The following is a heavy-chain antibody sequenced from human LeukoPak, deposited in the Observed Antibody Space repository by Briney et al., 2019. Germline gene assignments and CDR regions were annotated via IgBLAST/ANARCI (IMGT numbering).Heavy chain of an antibody. CDR1: GFTFSSYS. Sequence: GGSLRLSCAASGFTFSSYSMNWVRQAPGKGLEWVSSISSSSSYIYYADSVKGRFTISRDNAKNSLYLQMNSLRAEDTAVYYCATLTTVTVPFDYWGQGTLVTVSS. CDR2: ISSSSSYI. J-gene: IGHJ4*02. V-gene: IGHV3-21*01. CDR3: ATLTTVTVPFDY. D-gene: IGHD4-17*01.